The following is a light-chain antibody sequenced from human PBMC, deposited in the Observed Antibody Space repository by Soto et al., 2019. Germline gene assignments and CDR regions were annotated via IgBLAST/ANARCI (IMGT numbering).Light chain of an antibody. J-gene: IGLJ2*01. CDR3: AAWHDSLRGVI. V-gene: IGLV1-47*02. Sequence: QSVLTQPPSASGTPGQRVTISCSGSSPNIGSNHVYWYQQLPGMAPKLLIYTNNQRPSGVPDRFSASKSGTSASLAISGLRSEDEADYYCAAWHDSLRGVIFGGGTKLTVL. CDR1: SPNIGSNH. CDR2: TNN.